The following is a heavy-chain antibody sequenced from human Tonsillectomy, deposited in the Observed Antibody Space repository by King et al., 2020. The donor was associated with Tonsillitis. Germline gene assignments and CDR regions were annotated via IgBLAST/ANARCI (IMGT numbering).Heavy chain of an antibody. CDR3: TTGGAYAFDI. D-gene: IGHD3-16*01. V-gene: IGHV3-15*01. J-gene: IGHJ3*02. Sequence: QLVQSGGGLVKPGGSLRLSCAASGFTFSNAWMSWVRQAPGKGLEWGGRIKSKTDGGTTDYVAPVKGRFTISRDDSKNTLYLQMNSLKTEDTAVYYCTTGGAYAFDIWGQGTMVTVSS. CDR2: IKSKTDGGTT. CDR1: GFTFSNAW.